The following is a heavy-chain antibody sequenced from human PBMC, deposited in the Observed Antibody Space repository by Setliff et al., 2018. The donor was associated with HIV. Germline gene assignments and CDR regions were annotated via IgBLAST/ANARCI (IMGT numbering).Heavy chain of an antibody. CDR1: GFTGSSNS. J-gene: IGHJ4*02. Sequence: GGSLRLSCAASGFTGSSNSMNWVRQAPGKGLELLSYISVSGTDIKYADSVKGRFTISRDNAKNSLYLQMTSLRAEDTAEDDCAKELAASGLGYFDSWGRGILVTVSS. CDR2: ISVSGTDI. CDR3: AKELAASGLGYFDS. V-gene: IGHV3-11*01. D-gene: IGHD3-22*01.